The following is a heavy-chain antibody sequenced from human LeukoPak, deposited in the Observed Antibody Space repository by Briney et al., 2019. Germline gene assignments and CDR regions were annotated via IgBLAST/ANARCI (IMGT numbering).Heavy chain of an antibody. CDR1: GFTFSRHG. V-gene: IGHV3-23*01. Sequence: GGSLRLSCAASGFTFSRHGMNWVRQAPGKGLEWVSGISPRGDIKYYADSVKGRFSISRDNSRNTLYLQMNSLRAEDTAVYYCARDSDVYYFDYWGQGTLVTVSS. D-gene: IGHD3-10*01. CDR3: ARDSDVYYFDY. CDR2: ISPRGDIK. J-gene: IGHJ4*02.